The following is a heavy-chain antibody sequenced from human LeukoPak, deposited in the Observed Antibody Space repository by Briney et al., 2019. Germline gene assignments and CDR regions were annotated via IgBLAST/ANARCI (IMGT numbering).Heavy chain of an antibody. CDR2: MNPNSGNT. Sequence: ASVKVSCKASGYTFTSYDINWVRQATGQGPEWMGWMNPNSGNTGYAQKFQGRVTMTRNTSISTAYMEVSSLRSEDTAVYYCARARAFYGDYPYYFDYWAREPWSPSPQ. CDR3: ARARAFYGDYPYYFDY. J-gene: IGHJ4*02. D-gene: IGHD4-17*01. V-gene: IGHV1-8*01. CDR1: GYTFTSYD.